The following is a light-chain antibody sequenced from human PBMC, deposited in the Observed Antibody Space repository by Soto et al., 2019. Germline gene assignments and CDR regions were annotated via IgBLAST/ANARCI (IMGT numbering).Light chain of an antibody. CDR3: QQRYSWPLT. Sequence: EIVLTQSPATLSLSPGESVTLSCRASQSVGSYLVWYQQRPGQTPRLLIYDASNRATDIPARFSGSGSGTDFTLTISSLEPEDFAVYYCQQRYSWPLTFGPGTKVDIK. V-gene: IGKV3-11*01. J-gene: IGKJ3*01. CDR2: DAS. CDR1: QSVGSY.